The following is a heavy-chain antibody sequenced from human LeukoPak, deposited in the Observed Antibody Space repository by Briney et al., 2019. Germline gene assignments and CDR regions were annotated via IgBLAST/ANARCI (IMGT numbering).Heavy chain of an antibody. CDR2: INWNSGSI. Sequence: GGSPRLSCAGSGITFEDYAMHRVRQAPGKGLEWVSGINWNSGSIGYADSVKGRFTISRDNAKNSLYLQMNSLRAEDTALYYCAKDIGGIAVTTGALDIWGQGTMVTVSS. V-gene: IGHV3-9*01. CDR1: GITFEDYA. J-gene: IGHJ3*02. D-gene: IGHD6-19*01. CDR3: AKDIGGIAVTTGALDI.